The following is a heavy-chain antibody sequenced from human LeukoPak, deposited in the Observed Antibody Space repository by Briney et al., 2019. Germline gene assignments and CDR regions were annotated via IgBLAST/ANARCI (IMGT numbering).Heavy chain of an antibody. CDR3: ARDTARITTPGGPDY. CDR1: GYTLASYG. J-gene: IGHJ4*02. Sequence: GASVKVSCKASGYTLASYGISWVRQAPGQGLEWMGWISAYNDNTKYAQILQGRVTMTTDTSTSTAYMELRSLTSDDTALYYCARDTARITTPGGPDYWGQGTLVTVSS. D-gene: IGHD1-20*01. CDR2: ISAYNDNT. V-gene: IGHV1-18*01.